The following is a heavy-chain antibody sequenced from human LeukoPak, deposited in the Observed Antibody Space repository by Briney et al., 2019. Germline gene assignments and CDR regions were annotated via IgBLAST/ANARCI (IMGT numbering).Heavy chain of an antibody. J-gene: IGHJ1*01. V-gene: IGHV3-9*01. CDR3: AKDIGGWSAIHH. CDR2: ISWNSGTI. CDR1: GFTFDDYA. D-gene: IGHD6-19*01. Sequence: GGSLRLSCAASGFTFDDYAMHWVRQAPGKGLEWVSGISWNSGTIGYADSVKGRFTISRDNAKNSLYLQMNSLRAEDTALYYCAKDIGGWSAIHHWGQGTLVTVSS.